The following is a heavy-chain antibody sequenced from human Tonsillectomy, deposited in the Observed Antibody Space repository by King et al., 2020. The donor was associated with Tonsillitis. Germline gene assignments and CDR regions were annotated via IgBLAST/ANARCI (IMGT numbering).Heavy chain of an antibody. CDR1: GFTLSSFW. Sequence: VQLVESGGGLIQPGGSLRLSCAASGFTLSSFWMHWVRQAPGKGPVWVSRINSDGSSTTYADSVKGRFTISRDIAKNTLYLQMNSLRAEDTAVYYAVAANSSGDYWGQGTLVTVSS. V-gene: IGHV3-74*01. CDR2: INSDGSST. J-gene: IGHJ4*02. D-gene: IGHD5-18*01. CDR3: VAANSSGDY.